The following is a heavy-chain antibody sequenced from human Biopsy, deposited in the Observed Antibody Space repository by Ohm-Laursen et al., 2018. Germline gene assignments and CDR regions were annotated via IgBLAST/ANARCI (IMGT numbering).Heavy chain of an antibody. CDR3: ARHPTGFWFDP. V-gene: IGHV4-39*01. CDR2: IYNTETT. J-gene: IGHJ5*02. Sequence: SQTLSLTCTVSGGSISSSTTYYWAWLRQPPGKGLEWIGSIYNTETTFYNPSLKSRVTISVDTSTNQFSPKVSSVTAADTALYFCARHPTGFWFDPWGQGTLVTVSS. CDR1: GGSISSSTTYY.